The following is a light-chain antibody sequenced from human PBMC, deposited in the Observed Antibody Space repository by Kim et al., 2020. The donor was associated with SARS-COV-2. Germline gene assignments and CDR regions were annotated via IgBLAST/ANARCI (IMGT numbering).Light chain of an antibody. Sequence: VTSACTRSSSNSGAGYDVHWDQQLPGTAPKLLIYGNSNRPSGVPDRFSGSKSGTSASLAITGLQAEDEADYYCQSYDSSLSGSGVFGTGTKVTVL. V-gene: IGLV1-40*01. J-gene: IGLJ1*01. CDR3: QSYDSSLSGSGV. CDR2: GNS. CDR1: SSNSGAGYD.